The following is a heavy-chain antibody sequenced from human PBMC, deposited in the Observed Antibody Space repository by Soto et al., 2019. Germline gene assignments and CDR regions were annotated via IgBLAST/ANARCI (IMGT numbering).Heavy chain of an antibody. V-gene: IGHV1-69*13. D-gene: IGHD2-2*01. CDR2: IIPIFGTA. CDR1: GGTFSSYA. J-gene: IGHJ4*02. Sequence: SVKVSCKASGGTFSSYAISWVRQAPGQGLEWMGGIIPIFGTANYAQKFQGRVTITADESTSTAYMELSSLRSEDTAVYYCARGPRYCSITSCHRENYYFDYWGQGTLVTVYS. CDR3: ARGPRYCSITSCHRENYYFDY.